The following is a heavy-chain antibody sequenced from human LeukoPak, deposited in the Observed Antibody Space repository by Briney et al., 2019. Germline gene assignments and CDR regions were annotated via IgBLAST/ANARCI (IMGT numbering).Heavy chain of an antibody. V-gene: IGHV4-34*01. D-gene: IGHD1-1*01. CDR2: INHSGST. J-gene: IGHJ4*02. CDR1: GGSFSGYY. CDR3: ARHGTRQPFDY. Sequence: PSETLSLTCAVYGGSFSGYYWSWIRQPPGKGLEWIGEINHSGSTNYNPSLKSRVTISVDTSKNQFSLKLSSVTAADTAVYYCARHGTRQPFDYWGQGTLVTVSS.